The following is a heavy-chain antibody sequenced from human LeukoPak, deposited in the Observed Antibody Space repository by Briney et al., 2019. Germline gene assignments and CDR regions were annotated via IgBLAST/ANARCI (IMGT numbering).Heavy chain of an antibody. CDR2: IIGSSGST. CDR1: GFSFSNYA. J-gene: IGHJ4*02. D-gene: IGHD5-12*01. CDR3: AKGAYDYVEIAYFDY. V-gene: IGHV3-23*01. Sequence: GGSLRLSCVASGFSFSNYAMNWVRQAPGKGLEWVSLIIGSSGSTFYADSVKGRFTISRDKSKNTLYLQMNSLRAEDTAVYYCAKGAYDYVEIAYFDYRGQGSLVTVSS.